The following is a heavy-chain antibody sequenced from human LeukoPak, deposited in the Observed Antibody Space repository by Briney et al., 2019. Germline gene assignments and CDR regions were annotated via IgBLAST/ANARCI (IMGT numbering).Heavy chain of an antibody. Sequence: GGSLRLSCAASGFTVSSNYMSWVRQAPGKGLEWVSVIYSGGSTYYADSVKGRFTISRDNSKNTLYLQMNSLRAEDTAVYYCARYIVIGGRRFDYWGRGTLVTVSS. D-gene: IGHD2/OR15-2a*01. CDR1: GFTVSSNY. J-gene: IGHJ4*02. CDR2: IYSGGST. CDR3: ARYIVIGGRRFDY. V-gene: IGHV3-66*01.